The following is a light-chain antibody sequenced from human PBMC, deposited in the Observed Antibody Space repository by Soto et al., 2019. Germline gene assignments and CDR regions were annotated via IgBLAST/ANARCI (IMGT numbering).Light chain of an antibody. V-gene: IGKV3-11*01. Sequence: EIVLTRSPATLSLSPGERSTLSCKASQSVSSFLAWYQQKPGQAPRLLIFDASNRATGIPARFSGSGSGTDFTLTISSLENEDVAVYYCQQRSNWTPTFGQGTRLEIK. CDR1: QSVSSF. J-gene: IGKJ5*01. CDR2: DAS. CDR3: QQRSNWTPT.